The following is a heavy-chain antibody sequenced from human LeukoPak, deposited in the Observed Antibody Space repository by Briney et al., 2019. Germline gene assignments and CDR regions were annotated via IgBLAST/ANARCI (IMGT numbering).Heavy chain of an antibody. CDR1: GFTLSSYG. CDR3: AKGPFAAASDY. CDR2: ISYDGSNK. D-gene: IGHD6-13*01. J-gene: IGHJ4*02. Sequence: PGGSLRLSCAASGFTLSSYGMHWVRQAPGKGLEWVAVISYDGSNKYYADSVKGRFTISRDNSKNTLYLQMDSLRAEDTAVYYCAKGPFAAASDYWGQGTLVTVSS. V-gene: IGHV3-30*18.